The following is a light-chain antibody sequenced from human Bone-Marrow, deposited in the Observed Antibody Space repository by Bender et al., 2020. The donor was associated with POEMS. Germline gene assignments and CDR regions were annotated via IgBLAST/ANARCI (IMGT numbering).Light chain of an antibody. J-gene: IGLJ3*02. CDR2: KDS. Sequence: SFELTQPPSVSVSPGQTARITCSGYALSKQYTYWYQQKPGQAPALVIYKDSERPSGITEGFSGSTSGTTATLTISGAQAEDEADYYCQSADTSGAWMFGGGTKLT. V-gene: IGLV3-25*03. CDR3: QSADTSGAWM. CDR1: ALSKQY.